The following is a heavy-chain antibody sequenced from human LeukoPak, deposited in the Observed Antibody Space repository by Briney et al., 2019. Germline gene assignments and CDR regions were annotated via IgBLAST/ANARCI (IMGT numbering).Heavy chain of an antibody. CDR3: ARDPVVPAAMFVADWFDP. CDR1: GYTFTSYG. CDR2: ISAYNGNT. V-gene: IGHV1-18*01. D-gene: IGHD2-2*01. J-gene: IGHJ5*02. Sequence: ASVKVTFKSSGYTFTSYGISLVRQPPGQGLEWMGGISAYNGNTNYAQKLQGRFTMTTDTSTNTAYMELRSLRSDDTAVYYCARDPVVPAAMFVADWFDPWGQGTLVTVSS.